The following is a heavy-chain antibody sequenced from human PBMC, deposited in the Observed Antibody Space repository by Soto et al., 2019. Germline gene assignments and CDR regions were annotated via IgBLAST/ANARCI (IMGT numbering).Heavy chain of an antibody. Sequence: ASETLSLTCTVSGGSISSYYWSWIRQPAGKGLEWIGRIYTSGSTNYNPSLKSRVTMSVDTSKNQFSLKLSSVTAADTAVYYCAASGSYFNYDYYYGMDVWGQGTTVTVSS. J-gene: IGHJ6*02. D-gene: IGHD1-26*01. CDR1: GGSISSYY. CDR3: AASGSYFNYDYYYGMDV. CDR2: IYTSGST. V-gene: IGHV4-4*07.